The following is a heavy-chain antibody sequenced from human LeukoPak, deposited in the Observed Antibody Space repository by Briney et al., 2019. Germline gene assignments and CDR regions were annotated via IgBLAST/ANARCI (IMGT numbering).Heavy chain of an antibody. Sequence: PGGSLRLPCAASGFTFSSYEMNWVRQAPGKGLEWASYISSSGSTIYYADSVKGRFTISRDNAKNSLYLQMNSLRAEDTAVYYCARSWAMVTYFDYWGQGTLVTVSS. V-gene: IGHV3-48*03. CDR2: ISSSGSTI. CDR1: GFTFSSYE. D-gene: IGHD5-18*01. CDR3: ARSWAMVTYFDY. J-gene: IGHJ4*02.